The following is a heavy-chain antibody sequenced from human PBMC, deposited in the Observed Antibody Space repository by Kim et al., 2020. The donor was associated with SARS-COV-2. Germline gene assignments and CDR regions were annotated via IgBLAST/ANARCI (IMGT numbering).Heavy chain of an antibody. D-gene: IGHD6-13*01. Sequence: ASVKVSCKASGYTLNDYYVHWVRQAPGQGLEWMGRIDPNSGATDSAQKFQDRVTMTGDTSISTAYMELGSLTSDDTALYYCARDREPSSGWFGDFDVWGQGTKVTVSS. CDR3: ARDREPSSGWFGDFDV. CDR1: GYTLNDYY. J-gene: IGHJ3*01. CDR2: IDPNSGAT. V-gene: IGHV1-2*06.